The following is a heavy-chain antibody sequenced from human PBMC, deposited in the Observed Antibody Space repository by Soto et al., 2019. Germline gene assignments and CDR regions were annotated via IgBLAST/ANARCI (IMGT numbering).Heavy chain of an antibody. V-gene: IGHV1-18*01. Sequence: GASVKVSCKASGYTFTSYGISWVRQAPGQGLEWMGWISAYNGNTNYAQKLQGRVTMTTDTSTSTAYMELRSLRSDDTAVYYCARDLRPTGYYGMDVWGQGPTVTVSS. CDR1: GYTFTSYG. CDR2: ISAYNGNT. J-gene: IGHJ6*02. CDR3: ARDLRPTGYYGMDV.